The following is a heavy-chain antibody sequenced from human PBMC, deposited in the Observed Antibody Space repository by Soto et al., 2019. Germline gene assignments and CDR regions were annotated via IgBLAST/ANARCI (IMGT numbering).Heavy chain of an antibody. CDR1: GYTFTSYG. V-gene: IGHV1-18*01. J-gene: IGHJ3*02. Sequence: RASVKVSCKASGYTFTSYGISWVRQAPGQGLEWMGWISAYNGNTNYAQKLQGRVTMTTDTPTSTAYMELRSLRSDDTAVYYCARAEYYYDSSGYSGSAFDIWGQGTMVTVSS. D-gene: IGHD3-22*01. CDR3: ARAEYYYDSSGYSGSAFDI. CDR2: ISAYNGNT.